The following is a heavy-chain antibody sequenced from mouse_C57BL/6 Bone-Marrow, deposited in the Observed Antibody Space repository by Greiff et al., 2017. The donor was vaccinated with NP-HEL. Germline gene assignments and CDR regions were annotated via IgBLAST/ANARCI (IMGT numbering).Heavy chain of an antibody. V-gene: IGHV1-4*01. D-gene: IGHD2-1*01. CDR1: GYTFTSYT. Sequence: QVHVKQSGAELARPGASVKMSCKASGYTFTSYTMHWVKQRPGQGLEWIGYINPSSGYTKYNQKFKDKATLTADKSSSTAYMQLSSLTSEDSAVYYCARCNFPDYWGQGTTLTVSS. CDR3: ARCNFPDY. CDR2: INPSSGYT. J-gene: IGHJ2*01.